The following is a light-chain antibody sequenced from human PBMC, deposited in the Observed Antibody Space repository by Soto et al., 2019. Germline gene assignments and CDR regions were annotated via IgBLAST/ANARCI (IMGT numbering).Light chain of an antibody. V-gene: IGKV1-39*01. J-gene: IGKJ1*01. CDR2: AAS. CDR1: QSVTSY. CDR3: QQSYSNPWT. Sequence: DIQMTQSPSSLSASLGDRVTITCRASQSVTSYLNWYQHKPGTAPKLLIYAASSLQSGVPSRFSGSGSGTDFTLTISSLQPEDFATYYCQQSYSNPWTFGQGTKVEIK.